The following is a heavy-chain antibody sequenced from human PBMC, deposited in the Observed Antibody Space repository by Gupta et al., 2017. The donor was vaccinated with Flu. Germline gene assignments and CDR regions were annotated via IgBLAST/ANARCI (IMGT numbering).Heavy chain of an antibody. CDR3: ATSLGAPNGD. CDR2: VTLDGRIT. Sequence: HWVRQAPRKGLVWVSRVTLDGRITTYADSVKGRFTISRDNANDIVYLQMNSLRTEDTAVYSCATSLGAPNGDWGQGTLVTVSS. V-gene: IGHV3-74*01. D-gene: IGHD3-16*01. J-gene: IGHJ4*01.